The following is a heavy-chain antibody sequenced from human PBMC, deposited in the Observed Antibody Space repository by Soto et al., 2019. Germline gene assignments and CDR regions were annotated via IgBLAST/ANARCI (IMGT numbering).Heavy chain of an antibody. CDR1: GFTFSNSY. CDR3: ARETLPPVAYFGMDV. CDR2: ISSSSSYI. J-gene: IGHJ6*02. V-gene: IGHV3-21*01. D-gene: IGHD2-15*01. Sequence: GGSLRLSCAGSGFTFSNSYMNWVRQAPGKGLEWVSSISSSSSYIFYADSVKGRFTVSRENAKNSLYLQMNGLRVEDTAVYYCARETLPPVAYFGMDVWGQATTVTVYS.